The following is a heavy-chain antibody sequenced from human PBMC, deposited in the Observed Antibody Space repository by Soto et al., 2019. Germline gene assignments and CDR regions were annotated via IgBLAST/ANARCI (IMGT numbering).Heavy chain of an antibody. D-gene: IGHD5-12*01. J-gene: IGHJ5*02. CDR3: PRDGVLYRVGFDR. V-gene: IGHV3-11*01. CDR1: GFRFSDYY. Sequence: QVQLVESGGGLVKPGGSLRLSCAASGFRFSDYYIAWIRQAPGKGLEWISYISTTGSIIHYAESVKGRFTISRDNTENSLFLQMDNLRAEDTATYFCPRDGVLYRVGFDRWGRGALVIVSS. CDR2: ISTTGSII.